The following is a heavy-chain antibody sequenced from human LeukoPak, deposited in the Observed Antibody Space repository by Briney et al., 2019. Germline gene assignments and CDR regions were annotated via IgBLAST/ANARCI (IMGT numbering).Heavy chain of an antibody. CDR1: GFTFSSYA. J-gene: IGHJ4*02. CDR3: ASGDMATINW. Sequence: PGRSLRLSCAASGFTFSSYAMHWVRQAPGKGLEWVAVISYDGSNKYYADSVKGRFTISRDNSKNTLYLQMNSLRAEDTAVYYCASGDMATINWWSQGTLVTVSS. V-gene: IGHV3-30*04. CDR2: ISYDGSNK. D-gene: IGHD5-12*01.